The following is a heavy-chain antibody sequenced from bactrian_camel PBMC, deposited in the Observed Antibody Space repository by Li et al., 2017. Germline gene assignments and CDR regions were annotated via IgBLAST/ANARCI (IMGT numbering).Heavy chain of an antibody. J-gene: IGHJ6*01. CDR2: IGEGGDIV. Sequence: EVQLVESGGGFVQPGGSMRLSCTASGFTFSHFGMSWVRQAPGERLEWVARIGEGGDIVRYLDSVQGRFTISLDNAKATLYLQMNSLTPEDTGTYYCQASLGKTFCSEAYFAGRILPIFGFSGHGTQVTVS. D-gene: IGHD7*01. V-gene: IGHV3S42*01. CDR1: GFTFSHFG. CDR3: QASLGKTFCSEAYFAGRILPIFGF.